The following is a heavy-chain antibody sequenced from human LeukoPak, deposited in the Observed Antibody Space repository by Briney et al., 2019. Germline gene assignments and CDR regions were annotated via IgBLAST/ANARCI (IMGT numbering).Heavy chain of an antibody. J-gene: IGHJ6*02. CDR1: GFTFRDYN. D-gene: IGHD3-9*01. CDR2: ITDSGSTI. CDR3: ARSIGLTGGGVDV. Sequence: GGSLRLSCAASGFTFRDYNMNWVRQAPGRGLEWVSYITDSGSTIHYADSVNGRFTISRDNAKNSLYLQMNSLRAEDSAVYYCARSIGLTGGGVDVWGRGTSVTVSS. V-gene: IGHV3-11*01.